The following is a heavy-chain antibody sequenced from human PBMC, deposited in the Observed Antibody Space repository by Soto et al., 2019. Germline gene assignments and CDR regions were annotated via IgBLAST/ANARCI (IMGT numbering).Heavy chain of an antibody. CDR1: GFNFMSYT. J-gene: IGHJ4*02. CDR3: AKDQWGLSGEWLGGYFDH. D-gene: IGHD2-8*02. V-gene: IGHV3-64D*06. Sequence: GGSLRLSCSVSGFNFMSYTMHWVRRAPGRRLEHVSAISRDGRITYYAASVNDRFTITRDNSKNTLYLQMSSLSVDDTAVYYCAKDQWGLSGEWLGGYFDHWGQGTQVTVSS. CDR2: ISRDGRIT.